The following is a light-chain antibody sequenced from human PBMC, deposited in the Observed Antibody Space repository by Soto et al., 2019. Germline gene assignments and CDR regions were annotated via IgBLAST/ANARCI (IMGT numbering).Light chain of an antibody. CDR1: SSDIGAYNY. Sequence: QSVLTQPASVSGSPGQSITISCTGTSSDIGAYNYVSWYQQHPGKAPKLMIYDVSNRPSGVSDRFSGSKSGNTASLTISGLQAEDEADYCCSSYTGSSSLGVFGGGTKLTVL. CDR2: DVS. V-gene: IGLV2-14*03. CDR3: SSYTGSSSLGV. J-gene: IGLJ2*01.